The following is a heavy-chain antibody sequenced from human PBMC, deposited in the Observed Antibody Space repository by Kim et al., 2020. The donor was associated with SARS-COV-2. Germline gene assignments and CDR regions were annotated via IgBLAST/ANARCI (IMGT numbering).Heavy chain of an antibody. V-gene: IGHV4-34*01. J-gene: IGHJ3*02. CDR3: ARGSLRVVVAAIETIDAFDI. D-gene: IGHD2-15*01. Sequence: RVTISVDTSKNQFSLKLSSVTAADTAVYYCARGSLRVVVAAIETIDAFDIWGQGTMVTVSS.